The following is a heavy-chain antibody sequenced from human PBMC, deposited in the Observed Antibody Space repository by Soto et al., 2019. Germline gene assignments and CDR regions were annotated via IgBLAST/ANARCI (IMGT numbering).Heavy chain of an antibody. V-gene: IGHV1-18*01. CDR2: ISAYNGNT. CDR1: GYTFTSYG. D-gene: IGHD6-13*01. CDR3: ARDSGHSSSWGEPDY. J-gene: IGHJ4*02. Sequence: ASVKVSCKASGYTFTSYGSSWVRQAPGQGLEWMGWISAYNGNTNYAQKLQGRVTMTTDTSTSTAYMELRSLRSDDTAVYYCARDSGHSSSWGEPDYWGQGTLVTVSS.